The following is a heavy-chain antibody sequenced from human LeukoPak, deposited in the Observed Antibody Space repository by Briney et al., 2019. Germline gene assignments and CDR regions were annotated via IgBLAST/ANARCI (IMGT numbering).Heavy chain of an antibody. J-gene: IGHJ4*02. CDR1: GYTFTSYD. CDR2: MNPNSGNT. V-gene: IGHV1-8*03. Sequence: GASVKVSCKASGYTFTSYDINWVRQATGQGLEWMGWMNPNSGNTGYAQKLQGRVTITRNTSISTAYMELSSLRSEDTAVYYCARVGYGDDTFDYWGQGTLVTVSP. D-gene: IGHD4-17*01. CDR3: ARVGYGDDTFDY.